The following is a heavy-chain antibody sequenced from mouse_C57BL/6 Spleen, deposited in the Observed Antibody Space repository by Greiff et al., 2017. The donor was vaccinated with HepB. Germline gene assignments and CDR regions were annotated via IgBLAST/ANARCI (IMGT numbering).Heavy chain of an antibody. J-gene: IGHJ4*01. D-gene: IGHD2-5*01. CDR3: ATPLYYSNYEDYAMEY. CDR1: GYTFTSYG. Sequence: QVQLKQSGAELARPGASVKLSCKASGYTFTSYGISWVKQRTGQGLEWIGEIYPRSGNTYYNEKFKGKATLTADKSSRTAYMELRSLTSEDSAVYFCATPLYYSNYEDYAMEYWGQVTSVSGSS. V-gene: IGHV1-81*01. CDR2: IYPRSGNT.